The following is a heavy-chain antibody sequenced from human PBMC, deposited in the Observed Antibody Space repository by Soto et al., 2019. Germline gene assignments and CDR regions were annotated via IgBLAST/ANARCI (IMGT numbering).Heavy chain of an antibody. CDR3: MKENYDFWSGYPGAFDI. V-gene: IGHV3-23*01. J-gene: IGHJ3*02. Sequence: EVQLLESGGGLAQPGGSLRLSCTASGLTFSTYAMSWVRQAPGKGLEWVSAISGSGESTFYADYVKGRFTISRDNSQNTLYLQMSSLRAEDTAVYYCMKENYDFWSGYPGAFDIWGQGTMVTVSS. CDR1: GLTFSTYA. D-gene: IGHD3-3*01. CDR2: ISGSGEST.